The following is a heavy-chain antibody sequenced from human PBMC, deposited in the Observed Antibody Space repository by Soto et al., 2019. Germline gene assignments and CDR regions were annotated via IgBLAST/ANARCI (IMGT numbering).Heavy chain of an antibody. D-gene: IGHD7-27*01. J-gene: IGHJ4*02. CDR2: INHSGST. CDR3: ARSVRAKTGDFDY. CDR1: GGSFSGYY. V-gene: IGHV4-34*01. Sequence: SETLSLTCAVYGGSFSGYYWSWIRQPPGKGLEWIGEINHSGSTNYNPSLKSRVTISVDTSKNQFSLKLSSVTAADTAVYYCARSVRAKTGDFDYWGQGTLVTVSS.